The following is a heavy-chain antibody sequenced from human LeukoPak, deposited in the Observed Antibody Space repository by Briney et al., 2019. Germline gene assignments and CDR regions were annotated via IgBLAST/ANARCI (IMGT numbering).Heavy chain of an antibody. CDR1: GYTFTSYA. CDR2: INTNTGNP. J-gene: IGHJ5*02. V-gene: IGHV7-4-1*02. D-gene: IGHD3-10*01. CDR3: ARDPTMVRGRGRLGWFDP. Sequence: ASVKVSCKASGYTFTSYAMNWVRQAPGQGLEWMGWINTNTGNPTYAQGFTGRFVFSLDTSVSTAYLQISSLKAEDTAVYYCARDPTMVRGRGRLGWFDPWGQGTLVTVSS.